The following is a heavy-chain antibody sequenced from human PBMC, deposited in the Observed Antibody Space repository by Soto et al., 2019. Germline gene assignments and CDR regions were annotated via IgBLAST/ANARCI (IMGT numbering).Heavy chain of an antibody. CDR2: ISGSGGST. Sequence: EVQLLESGGGLVQPGGSLRLSCAAAGFTFSIYAMSWVRQAPGKGLEWVSAISGSGGSTYYADSVKGRFTISRDNSKNTLYLQMNSLRAADTAVYYCAKATRGGAATLIRDYWGQGTLVTVSS. CDR1: GFTFSIYA. J-gene: IGHJ4*02. D-gene: IGHD6-13*01. CDR3: AKATRGGAATLIRDY. V-gene: IGHV3-23*01.